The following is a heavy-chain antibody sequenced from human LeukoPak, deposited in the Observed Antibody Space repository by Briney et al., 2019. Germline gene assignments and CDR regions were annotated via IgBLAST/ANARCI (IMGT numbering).Heavy chain of an antibody. J-gene: IGHJ3*02. V-gene: IGHV3-23*01. Sequence: GGSLRLSCAASGFTFSTYGMSWVRQAPGKGLVWVSAISGSGGSTYYADSVKGRFTISRDNSKNTLYLQMNSLRAEDTAVYYCARAKGVTYYYGSGSSDDAFDIWGQGTMVTVSS. CDR2: ISGSGGST. CDR1: GFTFSTYG. D-gene: IGHD3-10*01. CDR3: ARAKGVTYYYGSGSSDDAFDI.